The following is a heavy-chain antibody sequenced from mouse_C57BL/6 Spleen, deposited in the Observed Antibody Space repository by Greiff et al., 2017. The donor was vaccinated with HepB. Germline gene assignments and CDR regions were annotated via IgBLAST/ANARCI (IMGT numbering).Heavy chain of an antibody. J-gene: IGHJ2*01. D-gene: IGHD2-5*01. V-gene: IGHV1-22*01. CDR2: INPNNGGT. CDR3: ATHGRLYYYSNYGDY. Sequence: EVQLQQSGPELVKPGASVKMSCKASGYTFTDYNMHWVKQSHGKSLEWIGYINPNNGGTSYNKKFKGKATLTVNKSSSTAYMELRSLTSEDSAVYYCATHGRLYYYSNYGDYWGQGTTLTVSS. CDR1: GYTFTDYN.